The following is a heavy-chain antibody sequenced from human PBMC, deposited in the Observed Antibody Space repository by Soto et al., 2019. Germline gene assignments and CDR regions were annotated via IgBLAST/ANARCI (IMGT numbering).Heavy chain of an antibody. Sequence: EVQLVESGGGLVQPGRSLSLSCTASGFTFGDYAMSWVRQAPGKGLEWVGFIRSKAYGGTTEYAASVKGRFTISRDDSKSIGYLQMNSLKTEDTAVYYCTRADCSGGSCYPTKFDPWGQGTLVTVSS. CDR3: TRADCSGGSCYPTKFDP. V-gene: IGHV3-49*04. CDR2: IRSKAYGGTT. CDR1: GFTFGDYA. D-gene: IGHD2-15*01. J-gene: IGHJ5*02.